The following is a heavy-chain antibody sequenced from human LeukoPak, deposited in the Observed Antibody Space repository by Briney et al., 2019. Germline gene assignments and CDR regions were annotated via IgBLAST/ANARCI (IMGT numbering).Heavy chain of an antibody. J-gene: IGHJ4*02. CDR2: IYSGGST. CDR3: ASLSLGSGIAGVDY. Sequence: GGSLRLSCAASGFTVSSNYMSWVRQAPGKGLEWVSVIYSGGSTYYADSVKGRFTISRDNSKNTLYLQMNSLRVEDTAVYYCASLSLGSGIAGVDYWGQGTLVTVSS. CDR1: GFTVSSNY. V-gene: IGHV3-66*01. D-gene: IGHD3-10*01.